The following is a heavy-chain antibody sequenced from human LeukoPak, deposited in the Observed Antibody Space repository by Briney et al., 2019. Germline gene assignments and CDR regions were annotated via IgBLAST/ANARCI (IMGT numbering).Heavy chain of an antibody. V-gene: IGHV5-51*01. CDR2: IYPGDSDT. Sequence: PGESLKISSKASGYSFTNYWIGWVRQMPGKGLEWMGIIYPGDSDTRYSPSFQGQVTISADKSISTAYLQWSSLKASDTAMYYCARSPGSGTYYNVEYCGLGTLVTVSS. J-gene: IGHJ4*02. CDR1: GYSFTNYW. CDR3: ARSPGSGTYYNVEY. D-gene: IGHD3-10*01.